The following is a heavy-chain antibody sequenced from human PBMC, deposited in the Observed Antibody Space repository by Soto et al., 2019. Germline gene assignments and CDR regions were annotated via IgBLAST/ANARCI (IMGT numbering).Heavy chain of an antibody. Sequence: EVQLLESGGGLVQPGGSLRLSCAASGITISNYPMSWVRQAPGKELDWVSGISGSGDRTYYADSAKGRFTISKDISKNSLSLQLDNLGVEDTAVYFCVKDDGGYPSTAPHWGQGTLVTVSS. J-gene: IGHJ1*01. CDR2: ISGSGDRT. CDR3: VKDDGGYPSTAPH. V-gene: IGHV3-23*01. D-gene: IGHD3-22*01. CDR1: GITISNYP.